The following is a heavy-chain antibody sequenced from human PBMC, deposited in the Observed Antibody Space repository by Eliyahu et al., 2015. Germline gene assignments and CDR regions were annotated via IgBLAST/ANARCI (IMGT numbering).Heavy chain of an antibody. V-gene: IGHV4-39*01. D-gene: IGHD3-3*01. Sequence: QLQLQESGPGLVKPSETLSLTCXVSGXSXXRGXXYWGWLRQPPGKGLEWIGSIYYTGNTFYKSSLRSRVTISVDRSKNQFSLKVNSVTAADTAVYYCARHSTDGRFLEWLLYWGQGTLVTVSS. CDR1: GXSXXRGXXY. CDR2: IYYTGNT. J-gene: IGHJ4*02. CDR3: ARHSTDGRFLEWLLY.